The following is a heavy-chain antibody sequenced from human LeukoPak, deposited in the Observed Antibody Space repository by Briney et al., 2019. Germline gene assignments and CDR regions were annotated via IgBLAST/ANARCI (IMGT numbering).Heavy chain of an antibody. D-gene: IGHD3-22*01. J-gene: IGHJ4*02. Sequence: GGSMRLSCAASGITFSSNAMSWVRQAPGKGLEWVAVIWYDGSNKYYADSVKGRFTISRDNSKNTLYLQMNSLRAEDTAVYYCAREDYYDSSGRHFDYWGQGTLVTVSS. V-gene: IGHV3-33*08. CDR2: IWYDGSNK. CDR1: GITFSSNA. CDR3: AREDYYDSSGRHFDY.